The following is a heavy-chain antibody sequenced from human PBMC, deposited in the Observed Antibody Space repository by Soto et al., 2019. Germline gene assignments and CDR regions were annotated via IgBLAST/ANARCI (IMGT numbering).Heavy chain of an antibody. CDR1: GFTFSSYA. CDR2: ISSNGGST. CDR3: AREGYRYGMAV. Sequence: EVQLVESGEGLVQPGGSLRLSCAASGFTFSSYAMHWVRQAPGKGLEYVSAISSNGGSTYYADSVKGRFTISRDNSKNTLYLQMGSLRAEDMAVYYCAREGYRYGMAVWGQGTTVTVSS. J-gene: IGHJ6*02. D-gene: IGHD2-15*01. V-gene: IGHV3-64*02.